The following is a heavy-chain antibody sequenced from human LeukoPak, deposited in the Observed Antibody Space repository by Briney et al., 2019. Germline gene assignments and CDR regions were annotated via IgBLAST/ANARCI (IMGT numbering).Heavy chain of an antibody. CDR1: GFTFTNAW. CDR2: IKSKTDGGTT. D-gene: IGHD5-12*01. CDR3: TTRGDSGYDSSFDY. V-gene: IGHV3-15*01. Sequence: GGSLRLSCAASGFTFTNAWMTWVRQAPGKGLEWVGRIKSKTDGGTTDYAAPVKGRFTISRDDSKNTLYLKMNSLKTEDTAVYYCTTRGDSGYDSSFDYWGQGTLVTVSS. J-gene: IGHJ4*02.